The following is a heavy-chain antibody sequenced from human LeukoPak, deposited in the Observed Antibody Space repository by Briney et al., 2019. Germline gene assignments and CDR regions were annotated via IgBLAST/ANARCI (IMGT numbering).Heavy chain of an antibody. J-gene: IGHJ5*01. D-gene: IGHD6-19*01. CDR2: TYYRSKWYH. V-gene: IGHV6-1*01. CDR3: ARAVAGTEGWFNS. Sequence: SHTLSLTCAISGDSVSSDSAAWNWIRQSPSRGLEWLGRTYYRSKWYHDYSVSVKSRITINPDTSKNQFSLQLNSVTPEDTAVYYCARAVAGTEGWFNSWGQGTLVTVSS. CDR1: GDSVSSDSAA.